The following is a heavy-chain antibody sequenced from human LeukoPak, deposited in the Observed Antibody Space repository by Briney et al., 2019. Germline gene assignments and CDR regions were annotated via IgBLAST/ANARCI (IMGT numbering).Heavy chain of an antibody. CDR3: ARGRVAGSVFDY. Sequence: GGSLRLSCAASGFTFDDYAMHWVRQAPGKGLEWVSGITWNSGDIGYADSVKGRFTISRDNAKNSLYLQMNSLRAEDTALYYCARGRVAGSVFDYWGQGTLVTVSS. CDR1: GFTFDDYA. D-gene: IGHD6-19*01. J-gene: IGHJ4*02. CDR2: ITWNSGDI. V-gene: IGHV3-9*01.